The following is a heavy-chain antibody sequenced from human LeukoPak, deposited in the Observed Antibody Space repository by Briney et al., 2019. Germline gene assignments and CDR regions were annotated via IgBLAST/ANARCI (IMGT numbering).Heavy chain of an antibody. CDR3: AKGRDSSSWLDYFDY. CDR1: GFTCSSYG. D-gene: IGHD6-13*01. CDR2: ISYDGSNK. J-gene: IGHJ4*02. Sequence: PGGSLRLSCAASGFTCSSYGMHWVRQAPGKELEWVAVISYDGSNKYYADSVKGRFTISRDNSKNTLYLQMNSLRAEDTAVYYCAKGRDSSSWLDYFDYWGQGTLVTVSS. V-gene: IGHV3-30*18.